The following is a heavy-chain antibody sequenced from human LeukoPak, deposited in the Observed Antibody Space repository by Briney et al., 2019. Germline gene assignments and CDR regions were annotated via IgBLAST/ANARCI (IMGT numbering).Heavy chain of an antibody. CDR1: GFTFSSQW. CDR2: INRDGRTT. V-gene: IGHV3-74*01. D-gene: IGHD6-19*01. J-gene: IGHJ4*02. CDR3: ARVSAPGWF. Sequence: GGALRLACAASGFTFSSQWRDWGRQAPGKGVVWVSHINRDGRTTTYADSVKGRFTISRDNAKNTLYLQMDSLRAEDTAVYYCARVSAPGWFWGQGALVPVSS.